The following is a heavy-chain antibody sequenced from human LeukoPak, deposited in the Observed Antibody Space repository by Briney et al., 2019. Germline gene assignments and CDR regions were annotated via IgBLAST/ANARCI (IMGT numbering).Heavy chain of an antibody. J-gene: IGHJ4*02. V-gene: IGHV3-9*01. Sequence: GRSLRLSCAASGFTFDDYAMHWVRQAPGKGLEWVSGISWNSGSIGYADSVKGRFTISRDNAKNSLYLQMNSLRAEDTAVYYCATAVDATCSSGGSCYSKWFDYWGQGTLVTVSS. CDR3: ATAVDATCSSGGSCYSKWFDY. CDR2: ISWNSGSI. D-gene: IGHD2-15*01. CDR1: GFTFDDYA.